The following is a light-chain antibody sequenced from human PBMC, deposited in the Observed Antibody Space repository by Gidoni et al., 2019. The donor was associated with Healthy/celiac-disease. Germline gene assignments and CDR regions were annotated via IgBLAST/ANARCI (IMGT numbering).Light chain of an antibody. CDR1: NIGSKS. V-gene: IGLV3-21*03. CDR3: QVWDSSSDHWV. J-gene: IGLJ3*02. CDR2: DDT. Sequence: SYVLAQPPPGSVAPGKTARITRGGDNIGSKSVHWYQQKPGQAPVLVVYDDTDRPSGIPERFSGSNSGNTATLTISRDEAGDEADYYCQVWDSSSDHWVFGGGTKLTVL.